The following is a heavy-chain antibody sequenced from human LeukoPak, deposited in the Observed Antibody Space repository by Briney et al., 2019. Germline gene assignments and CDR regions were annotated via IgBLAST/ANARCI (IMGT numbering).Heavy chain of an antibody. J-gene: IGHJ3*02. Sequence: SVTLSLTCAVYGGSFSGYYWSWIRQPPGKGLEWIGEINHSGSTNYNPSLKSRVTISVDTSKNQFSLKLSSVTAADTAVYYCARDLDSSSSVAFDIWGQGTMVTVSS. CDR3: ARDLDSSSSVAFDI. D-gene: IGHD6-13*01. CDR2: INHSGST. V-gene: IGHV4-34*01. CDR1: GGSFSGYY.